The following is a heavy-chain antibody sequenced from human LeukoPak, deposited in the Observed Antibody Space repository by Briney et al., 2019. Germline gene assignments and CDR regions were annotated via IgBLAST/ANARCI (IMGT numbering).Heavy chain of an antibody. CDR3: ARDYYDFWSGYYLVFDY. CDR1: GGSISSSGYY. D-gene: IGHD3-3*01. Sequence: TSETLSLTCTVSGGSISSSGYYWGWIRQPPGKGLEWIGSIYYSGSTYYNPSLKSRVTISVDTSKNQFSLKLSSVTAADTAVYYCARDYYDFWSGYYLVFDYWGQGTLVTVSS. V-gene: IGHV4-39*01. J-gene: IGHJ4*02. CDR2: IYYSGST.